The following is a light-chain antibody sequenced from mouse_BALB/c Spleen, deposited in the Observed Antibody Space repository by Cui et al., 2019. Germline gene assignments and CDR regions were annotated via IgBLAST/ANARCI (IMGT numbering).Light chain of an antibody. J-gene: IGKJ1*01. CDR2: SPS. CDR3: QQGNVLPLT. V-gene: IGKV10-96*01. Sequence: DTQMTQTTSSMSASLGNRVTIIGSASQDISNSFTWYKQNPDGPAKPLFFSPSRLLSGVPSTLSGSGSGTDYPLTISTLELEDIAPYFCQQGNVLPLTFGGGTKLEIK. CDR1: QDISNS.